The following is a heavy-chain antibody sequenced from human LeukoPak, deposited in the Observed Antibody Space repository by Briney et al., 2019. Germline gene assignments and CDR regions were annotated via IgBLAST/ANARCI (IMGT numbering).Heavy chain of an antibody. CDR1: GFTFTSYA. Sequence: GGSLRLSCAASGFTFTSYAMSLVRQAPGKGLEWVSAISGNGDSAYYADSVKGRFTISRDNSKNTLYLQMDSLRAEDTAVYYCPRKYDSSGYYDYWGQGTLVTVSS. CDR2: ISGNGDSA. J-gene: IGHJ4*02. V-gene: IGHV3-23*01. D-gene: IGHD3-22*01. CDR3: PRKYDSSGYYDY.